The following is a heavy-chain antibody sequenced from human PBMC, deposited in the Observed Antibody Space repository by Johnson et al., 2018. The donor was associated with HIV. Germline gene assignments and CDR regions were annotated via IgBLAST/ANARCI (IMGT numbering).Heavy chain of an antibody. CDR1: GFTFSSHW. CDR3: ARAIVGVVGAFDI. D-gene: IGHD1-26*01. J-gene: IGHJ3*02. V-gene: IGHV3-7*04. CDR2: RTQDGSEK. Sequence: VQLVESGGGLVQPGGSLRLSCAASGFTFSSHWMSWVRQAPGKGLERVANRTQDGSEKYYVDSVKGRSTISRANAKNALYLQMNSMRADDTAVYYCARAIVGVVGAFDIWGQGTMVTVSS.